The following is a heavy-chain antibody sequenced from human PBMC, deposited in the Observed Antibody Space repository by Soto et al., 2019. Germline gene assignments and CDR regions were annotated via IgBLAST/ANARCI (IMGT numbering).Heavy chain of an antibody. CDR2: IIPILGIA. D-gene: IGHD2-2*01. CDR3: ARENPNCSSTSCYFDY. J-gene: IGHJ4*02. Sequence: ASVKVSCKASGGTFSSYTISWVRQAPGQGLEWMGRIIPILGIANYAQKFQGRVTITADKSTSTAYMELSSLRSEDTAVSYCARENPNCSSTSCYFDYWGQGTLVTVSS. V-gene: IGHV1-69*04. CDR1: GGTFSSYT.